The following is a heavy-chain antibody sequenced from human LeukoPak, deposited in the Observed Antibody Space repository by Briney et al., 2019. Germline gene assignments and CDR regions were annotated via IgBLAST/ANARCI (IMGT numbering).Heavy chain of an antibody. J-gene: IGHJ4*02. CDR2: IWYDGSNK. CDR3: ASGGGCSGGSCYSDFDY. V-gene: IGHV3-33*01. CDR1: GFTFSSYG. D-gene: IGHD2-15*01. Sequence: GGSLRLSCAASGFTFSSYGMHWVRQAPGKGLEWVAVIWYDGSNKYYADSVKGRFTISRDNSKTTLYLQMNSLRAEDTAVYYCASGGGCSGGSCYSDFDYWGQGTLVTVSS.